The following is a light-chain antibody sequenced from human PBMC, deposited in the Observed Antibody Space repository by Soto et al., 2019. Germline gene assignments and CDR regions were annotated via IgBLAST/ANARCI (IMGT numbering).Light chain of an antibody. CDR2: GAS. J-gene: IGKJ3*01. Sequence: ELVLTQSPDTLSLSPGERATVSCRASESISSAYLAWLQQKPGQAPTLLIYGASTRATGIPDRFSGSGSGTDFTLIINRLDPEDFAVYYCQHSSSPFTFGPGTKVEIK. V-gene: IGKV3-20*01. CDR1: ESISSAY. CDR3: QHSSSPFT.